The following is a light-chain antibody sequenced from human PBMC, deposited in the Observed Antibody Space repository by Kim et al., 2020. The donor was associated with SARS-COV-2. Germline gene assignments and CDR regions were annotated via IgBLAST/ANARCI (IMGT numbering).Light chain of an antibody. CDR3: SSFTSSNTCV. Sequence: GQSITISCTGSSSDVGASKYVSWYQQHPGKAPKLMIYDVSERPSGVSNRFSGSKSGNTASLTISGLQAEDEADYYCSSFTSSNTCVFGTGTKVTVL. CDR2: DVS. J-gene: IGLJ1*01. CDR1: SSDVGASKY. V-gene: IGLV2-14*04.